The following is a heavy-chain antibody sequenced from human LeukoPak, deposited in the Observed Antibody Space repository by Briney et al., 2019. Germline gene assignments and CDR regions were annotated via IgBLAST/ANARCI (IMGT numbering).Heavy chain of an antibody. Sequence: GGSLRLACAASGFTFSSYEMSWVRQAPEKGLEWVSYISSSGSTIYYADCVKGRFTISRDKSRNTLDLQMNSLRAEDTAVYYCAKARYYDSSGPFDYWGQGTLVTVSS. V-gene: IGHV3-48*03. CDR2: ISSSGSTI. CDR3: AKARYYDSSGPFDY. J-gene: IGHJ4*02. D-gene: IGHD3-22*01. CDR1: GFTFSSYE.